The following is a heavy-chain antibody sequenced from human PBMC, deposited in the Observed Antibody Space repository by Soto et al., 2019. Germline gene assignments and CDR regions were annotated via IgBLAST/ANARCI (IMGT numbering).Heavy chain of an antibody. V-gene: IGHV1-24*01. D-gene: IGHD6-13*01. CDR3: ATIPMLYSSSSPRYYYGMDV. CDR2: FDPEDGET. Sequence: ASVKVSCKASGYTFTSYGISWVRQAPGKGLEWMGGFDPEDGETIYAQKFQGRVTMTEDTSTDTAYMELSSLRSEDTAVYYCATIPMLYSSSSPRYYYGMDVWGQGTTVTVSS. CDR1: GYTFTSYG. J-gene: IGHJ6*02.